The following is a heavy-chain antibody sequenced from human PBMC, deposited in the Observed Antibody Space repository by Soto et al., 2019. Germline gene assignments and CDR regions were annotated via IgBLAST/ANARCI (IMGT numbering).Heavy chain of an antibody. D-gene: IGHD2-15*01. V-gene: IGHV3-23*01. CDR3: AKDPRAWSCFYS. J-gene: IGHJ4*02. CDR1: GFSFSSFA. CDR2: ISGSGGST. Sequence: EVQLLDSGGGLVQPGGSLRLSCAASGFSFSSFAMSWVRQAPGKGLEWVSTISGSGGSTFYADSVKGRFTISRDNSKNTLSVQMNSLRAEDTAVYYCAKDPRAWSCFYSWGQGTLVTVSS.